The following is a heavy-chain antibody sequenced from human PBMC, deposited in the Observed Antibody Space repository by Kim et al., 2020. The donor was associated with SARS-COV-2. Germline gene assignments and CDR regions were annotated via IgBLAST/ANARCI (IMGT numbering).Heavy chain of an antibody. J-gene: IGHJ4*01. CDR2: ISYDGSNK. Sequence: GGSLRLSCAASGFTFSSYGMHWVRQAPGKGLEWVAVISYDGSNKYYADSVKGRFTISRDNSKNTLYLQMNSLRAEDTAVYYCAKDSNYYDSSGRPEYFD. V-gene: IGHV3-30*18. D-gene: IGHD3-22*01. CDR1: GFTFSSYG. CDR3: AKDSNYYDSSGRPEYFD.